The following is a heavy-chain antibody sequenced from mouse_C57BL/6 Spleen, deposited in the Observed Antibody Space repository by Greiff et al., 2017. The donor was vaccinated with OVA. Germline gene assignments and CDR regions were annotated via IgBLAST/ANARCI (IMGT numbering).Heavy chain of an antibody. CDR1: GFSLTSYG. V-gene: IGHV2-2*01. Sequence: VQLVESGPGLVQPSQSLSITCTVSGFSLTSYGVHWVRQSPGKGLEWLGVIWSGGSTDYNAAFISRLSISKDNSKSQVFFKMNSLQADDTAIYYCARNYYGSEGAMAYWGQGTSVTVSS. CDR2: IWSGGST. D-gene: IGHD1-1*01. J-gene: IGHJ4*01. CDR3: ARNYYGSEGAMAY.